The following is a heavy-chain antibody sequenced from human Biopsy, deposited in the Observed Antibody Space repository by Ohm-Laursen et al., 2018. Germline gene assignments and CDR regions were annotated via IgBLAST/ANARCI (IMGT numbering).Heavy chain of an antibody. D-gene: IGHD6-13*01. CDR1: GYSFSTYD. CDR2: MIPSSGKT. V-gene: IGHV1-8*01. J-gene: IGHJ5*02. Sequence: ASVKVSCKASGYSFSTYDVNWVRQARGQGLEWMGWMIPSSGKTGYAQRFQGRVTLTMNTSISTAYMELSGLRSEDTAVYFCARGYSRRVSIFEAGIYWFDTWGQGTLVTVSS. CDR3: ARGYSRRVSIFEAGIYWFDT.